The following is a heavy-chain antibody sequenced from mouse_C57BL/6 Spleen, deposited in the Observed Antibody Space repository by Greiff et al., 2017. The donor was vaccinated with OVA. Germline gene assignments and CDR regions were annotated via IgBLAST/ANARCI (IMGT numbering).Heavy chain of an antibody. CDR2: VDPEDGVT. CDR3: APRGGNYEGTWFAY. D-gene: IGHD2-1*01. V-gene: IGHV14-2*01. CDR1: GFNIKDYY. J-gene: IGHJ3*01. Sequence: EVQLQQSGAELVKPGASVKLFCTASGFNIKDYYMHWVKQRTEQGLEWIGRVDPEDGVTKYAPKFQGKATITADTSSNTAYLQLSSLTSEDAAVYYCAPRGGNYEGTWFAYWGQGTLVTVSA.